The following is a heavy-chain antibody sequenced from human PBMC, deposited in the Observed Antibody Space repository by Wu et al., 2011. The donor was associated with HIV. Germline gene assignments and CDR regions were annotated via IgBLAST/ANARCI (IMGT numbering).Heavy chain of an antibody. CDR2: MNPNSGNT. D-gene: IGHD5-18*01. CDR1: GYTFSSYD. V-gene: IGHV1-8*01. Sequence: QVQLVQSGAEVKKPGASVKVSCKASGYTFSSYDINWVRQASGQGLEWMGWMNPNSGNTGYAQKFQGRVTMIRNTSISIAYMELSSLRFDDTAVYYCATSRGYSFGYGDYWGQGTLVTVSS. J-gene: IGHJ4*02. CDR3: ATSRGYSFGYGDY.